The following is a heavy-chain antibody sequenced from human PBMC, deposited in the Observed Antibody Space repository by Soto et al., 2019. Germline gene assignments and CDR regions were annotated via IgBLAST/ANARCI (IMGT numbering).Heavy chain of an antibody. CDR3: AKQYYGGNPHCMDV. D-gene: IGHD4-17*01. Sequence: QVQLVESGGGVVQPGRSLRLSCAASGFTFSTYGMHWVRQAPGKGLEWVAVISYDGSNKYYADSVKGRFTISRDNSKNTLYLQMNSLRAEDTAVYYCAKQYYGGNPHCMDVWGQGTTVTVSS. J-gene: IGHJ6*02. V-gene: IGHV3-30*18. CDR2: ISYDGSNK. CDR1: GFTFSTYG.